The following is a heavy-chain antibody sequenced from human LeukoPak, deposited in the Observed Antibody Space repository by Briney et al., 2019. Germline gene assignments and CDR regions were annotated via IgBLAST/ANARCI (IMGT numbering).Heavy chain of an antibody. J-gene: IGHJ6*02. D-gene: IGHD2-21*02. CDR3: ARVGFCGGDCYSSYFYSLDV. CDR2: VSSNGATT. Sequence: GGSLRLSCAASGFTFSSYAMHWVRQAPGKGLEFVSAVSSNGATTYYANSVKGRFTGSRDNSKNTLYLQMGSLRAEDMAVYYCARVGFCGGDCYSSYFYSLDVWGQGTTVTVSS. V-gene: IGHV3-64*01. CDR1: GFTFSSYA.